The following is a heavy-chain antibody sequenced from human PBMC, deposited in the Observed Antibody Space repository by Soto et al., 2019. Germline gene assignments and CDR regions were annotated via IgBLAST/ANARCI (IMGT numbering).Heavy chain of an antibody. CDR3: TTHYYDSSGYYYVYYYYGMDV. V-gene: IGHV3-15*07. J-gene: IGHJ6*02. CDR1: GFTFSKAR. Sequence: PGGSPGLSCSAPGFTFSKARVKWVRPAPGEGVEGVGRIKSKTDGGTKDYAGPVKGRFTISRDDSKNTLYLQMNSLKTEGTAVYYCTTHYYDSSGYYYVYYYYGMDVWGQGTTVTVSS. D-gene: IGHD3-22*01. CDR2: IKSKTDGGTK.